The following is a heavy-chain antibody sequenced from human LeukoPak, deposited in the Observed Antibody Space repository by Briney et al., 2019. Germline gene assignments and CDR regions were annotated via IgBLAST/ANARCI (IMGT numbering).Heavy chain of an antibody. CDR1: GFTFSSYW. Sequence: GGSLRLSCAASGFTFSSYWMSWVRQAPGKGLEWVANIKQDGSEKYYVDSVKGRFTISRDNAKNSLYLQVNSLRAEDTAVYYCAELGITMIGGVWGKGTTVTISS. J-gene: IGHJ6*04. V-gene: IGHV3-7*01. CDR2: IKQDGSEK. D-gene: IGHD3-10*02. CDR3: AELGITMIGGV.